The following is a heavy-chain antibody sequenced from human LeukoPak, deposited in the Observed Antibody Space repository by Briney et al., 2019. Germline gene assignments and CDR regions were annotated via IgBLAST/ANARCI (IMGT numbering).Heavy chain of an antibody. D-gene: IGHD3-22*01. CDR2: IYYSGST. V-gene: IGHV4-59*01. CDR1: GGSISSYY. J-gene: IGHJ4*02. CDR3: ARLDSSGYSN. Sequence: PSETLSLTCTVSGGSISSYYWSWIRQPPGKGLEWIGYIYYSGSTNYNPSLKSRVTISVDTSKNQFSLKLSSVTAADTAVYYCARLDSSGYSNWGQGTLVTVSS.